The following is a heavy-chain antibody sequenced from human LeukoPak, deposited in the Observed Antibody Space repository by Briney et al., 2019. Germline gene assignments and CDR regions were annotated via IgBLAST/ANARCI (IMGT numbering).Heavy chain of an antibody. Sequence: GGSLRVSCAASGFTFNTYAMNWVRQAPGKGLEWVSTISGDGGGTYYADSVKGRFTITRDNSKNTLYLQMNSLRAEDTAEYYCAKYCSGPSCYSGLNSWGQGTLVSVSP. J-gene: IGHJ4*02. CDR3: AKYCSGPSCYSGLNS. CDR1: GFTFNTYA. CDR2: ISGDGGGT. V-gene: IGHV3-23*01. D-gene: IGHD2-15*01.